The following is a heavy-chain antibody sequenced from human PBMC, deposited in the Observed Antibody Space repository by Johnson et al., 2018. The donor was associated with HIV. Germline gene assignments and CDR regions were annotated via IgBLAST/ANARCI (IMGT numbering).Heavy chain of an antibody. J-gene: IGHJ3*02. D-gene: IGHD1-1*01. V-gene: IGHV3-30*14. CDR1: GFTFSSYA. CDR2: ISYDGSNK. CDR3: ATIWRNEGRHSFDI. Sequence: QVQLVESGGGVVQPGRSLRLSCAASGFTFSSYAMHWVRQAPGKGLEWVAVISYDGSNKYYAVSVKGRFPISRNNAKNSLYLQMDRLRAEDTAVYFCATIWRNEGRHSFDIWGQGTMVTVSS.